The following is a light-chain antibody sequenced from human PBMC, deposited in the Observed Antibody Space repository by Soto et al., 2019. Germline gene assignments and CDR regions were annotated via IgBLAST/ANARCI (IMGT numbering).Light chain of an antibody. CDR1: QSISWY. Sequence: DIQMTQSPSTLSASVEDRVTITCRASQSISWYLAWYQQKPGKAPKLLIYDASRLKSGVPSRFSGSGSGTEFTLTISSLQPDDFATSYCQQYDSYSSWTFGQGTKVEVK. J-gene: IGKJ1*01. CDR2: DAS. CDR3: QQYDSYSSWT. V-gene: IGKV1-5*01.